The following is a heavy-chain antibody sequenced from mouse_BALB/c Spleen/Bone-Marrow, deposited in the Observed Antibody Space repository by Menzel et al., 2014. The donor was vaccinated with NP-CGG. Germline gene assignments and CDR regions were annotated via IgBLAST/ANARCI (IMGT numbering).Heavy chain of an antibody. Sequence: EVQRVESGPELVKPGASVKISCKPSGYTFTDYTLHWVKQSHGKSLEWIGGVNPNIGGTSYNQKFKGKASLTVNKSSTTAYMELRSLTSEDSAVYYCARGRWYYWGQGTTLTVSS. CDR3: ARGRWYY. CDR2: VNPNIGGT. D-gene: IGHD2-3*01. J-gene: IGHJ2*01. CDR1: GYTFTDYT. V-gene: IGHV1-22*01.